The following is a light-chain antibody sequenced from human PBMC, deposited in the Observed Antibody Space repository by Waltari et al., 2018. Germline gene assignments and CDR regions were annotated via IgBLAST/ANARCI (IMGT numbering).Light chain of an antibody. V-gene: IGLV5-45*01. CDR3: MILHDNAVV. CDR2: HRSDSTD. J-gene: IGLJ3*02. Sequence: QAVLTQPDSLSASPGASASLTCTFPSGLNVYTYKIYCCTQRPGSPPQFLVKHRSDSTDQRGSGVPSRFSGSKDTSANAAILIISGLQSEDEADYYCMILHDNAVVFGGGTKLTVL. CDR1: SGLNVYTYK.